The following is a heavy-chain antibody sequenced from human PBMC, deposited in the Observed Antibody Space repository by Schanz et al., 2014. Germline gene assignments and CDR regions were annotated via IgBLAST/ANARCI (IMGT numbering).Heavy chain of an antibody. CDR1: GFSFGTYA. J-gene: IGHJ4*02. D-gene: IGHD6-13*01. CDR2: ISGTGGDDT. Sequence: EVQLLESGGGLVQPGGSLRLSCAASGFSFGTYAMSWVRQAPGKGLLWVSSISGTGGDDTYYADSVKGRFTISRDNAKNSLYLEMNSLRVEDTAVYFCVSQTGSPNYWGQGTLVTVSS. CDR3: VSQTGSPNY. V-gene: IGHV3-23*01.